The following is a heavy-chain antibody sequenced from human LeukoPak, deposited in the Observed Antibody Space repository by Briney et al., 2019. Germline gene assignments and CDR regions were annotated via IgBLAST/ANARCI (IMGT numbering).Heavy chain of an antibody. CDR1: GITFSSYG. Sequence: GGSLRLSSVAPGITFSSYGMHWVRQAPGKGLEGGADIPYNGGDKFYADSVKGRFTISRDNSKNTLYLQMNSLRAEDTAVYYCVRDLDSYFDYWGQGTLVTVSS. CDR2: IPYNGGDK. J-gene: IGHJ4*02. V-gene: IGHV3-33*01. CDR3: VRDLDSYFDY.